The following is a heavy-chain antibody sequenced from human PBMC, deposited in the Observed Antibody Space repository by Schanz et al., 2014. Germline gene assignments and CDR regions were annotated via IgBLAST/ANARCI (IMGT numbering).Heavy chain of an antibody. CDR1: GFTFSSYT. D-gene: IGHD3-16*01. V-gene: IGHV3-21*02. CDR3: ARGTPFLCDY. J-gene: IGHJ4*02. CDR2: ISSTSTYL. Sequence: VQLEESGGGVVQPGDSLRLSCAASGFTFSSYTMKWVRQAPGKGLEWVSSISSTSTYLYYADSVKGRFTISRDSARNSLYLQMSSLRAEDTAVYYCARGTPFLCDYWGQGTLVTVSS.